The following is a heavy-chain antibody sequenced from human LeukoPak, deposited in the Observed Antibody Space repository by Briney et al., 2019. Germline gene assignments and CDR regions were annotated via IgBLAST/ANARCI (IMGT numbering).Heavy chain of an antibody. D-gene: IGHD3-3*01. Sequence: GGSLRLSCAASGFTFSSYAMSWVRQAPGKGLEWVSAISGSGGSTYYADSVKGRFTISRDNSKNTLYLQMNSLRAEATAVYYCAKDLPYYDFWSGYLGAIDYWGQGTLVTVSS. J-gene: IGHJ4*02. V-gene: IGHV3-23*01. CDR1: GFTFSSYA. CDR2: ISGSGGST. CDR3: AKDLPYYDFWSGYLGAIDY.